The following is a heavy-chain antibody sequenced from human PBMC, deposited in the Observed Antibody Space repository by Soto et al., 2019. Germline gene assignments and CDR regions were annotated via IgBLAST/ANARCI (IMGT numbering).Heavy chain of an antibody. CDR2: ISGGGGGT. CDR1: GFTFDNYA. CDR3: AKDVHYDSSGGLDS. V-gene: IGHV3-23*01. Sequence: EVRLLESGGGLEQPGGSLRLSCVISGFTFDNYAMSWVRQAPGKGREWVSAISGGGGGTYYADSVRGRFIISRDNSKNTVYLQVNGLRTEDTAVYYCAKDVHYDSSGGLDSWGQGTLVTVSS. J-gene: IGHJ4*02. D-gene: IGHD3-22*01.